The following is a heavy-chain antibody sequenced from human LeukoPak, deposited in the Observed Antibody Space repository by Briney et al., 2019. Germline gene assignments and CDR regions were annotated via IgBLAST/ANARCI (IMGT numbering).Heavy chain of an antibody. V-gene: IGHV3-23*01. J-gene: IGHJ4*02. Sequence: PGGSLRLSCAASGFTFSIYGMSWVRQAPGRGLEWVSAMSGSGGSTYYADSVKGRFTISRDNSKNMLYLQMNSLGTEDTAVYYCAKDRWGAVASFDYWGQGTLVTVSS. D-gene: IGHD6-19*01. CDR3: AKDRWGAVASFDY. CDR2: MSGSGGST. CDR1: GFTFSIYG.